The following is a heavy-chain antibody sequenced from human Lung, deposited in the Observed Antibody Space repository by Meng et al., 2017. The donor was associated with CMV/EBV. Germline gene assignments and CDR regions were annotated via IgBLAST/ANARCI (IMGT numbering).Heavy chain of an antibody. CDR2: IRKNGYGGTT. CDR3: TRGGTSAMRDGMDV. CDR1: GFIFGDYL. Sequence: GESLKISCTASGFIFGDYLMGWVRQAPGKGPEWAGVIRKNGYGGTTEYAASVKGRFTISRDDSKSIAYLQINSLKIEDTAVYYCTRGGTSAMRDGMDVWGQGTTVTVSS. J-gene: IGHJ6*02. V-gene: IGHV3-49*04. D-gene: IGHD2-2*01.